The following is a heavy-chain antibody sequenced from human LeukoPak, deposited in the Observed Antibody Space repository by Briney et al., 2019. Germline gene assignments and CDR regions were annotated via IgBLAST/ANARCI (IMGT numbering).Heavy chain of an antibody. CDR1: GVSISTYY. J-gene: IGHJ5*02. CDR3: VRELAVAGTVTHRFDP. V-gene: IGHV4-4*07. D-gene: IGHD6-19*01. CDR2: VHSSGGT. Sequence: PSETLSLTCTVSGVSISTYYWTWIRQPARKGLEWIARVHSSGGTNYNPSLKSRLSMSVDTSKKQVSLKLSSVTAADTAIYYCVRELAVAGTVTHRFDPWGQGTLVTVSS.